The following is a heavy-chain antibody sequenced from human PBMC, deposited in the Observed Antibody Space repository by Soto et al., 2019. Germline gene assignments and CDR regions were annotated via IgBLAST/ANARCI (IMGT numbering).Heavy chain of an antibody. CDR3: ARARGNDWYEDY. D-gene: IGHD1-1*01. J-gene: IGHJ4*02. CDR2: ITPTSTFI. V-gene: IGHV3-21*06. CDR1: GFTFSSYS. Sequence: EVQLVESGGGLVKPGGSLRLSCAASGFTFSSYSFNWVRQAPGKGLEWVSIITPTSTFISYADSVRGRFTISRDNAKNALYLQMDSLGAGDTAVYYCARARGNDWYEDYGGQGTLVTVSS.